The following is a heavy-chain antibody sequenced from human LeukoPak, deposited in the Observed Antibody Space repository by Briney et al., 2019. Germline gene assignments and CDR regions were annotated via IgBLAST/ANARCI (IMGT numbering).Heavy chain of an antibody. CDR1: GGSIRGYY. J-gene: IGHJ4*02. CDR2: INHSGST. CDR3: ARASYSYDINGWVPFDY. D-gene: IGHD3-22*01. Sequence: PSETLSLTCAVYGGSIRGYYWSWIRQPPGKGLEWIGEINHSGSTNYNPSLKSRVTISGDTSKNQFSLRLSSVTAADTAVYYCARASYSYDINGWVPFDYWGQGTLVTVSS. V-gene: IGHV4-34*01.